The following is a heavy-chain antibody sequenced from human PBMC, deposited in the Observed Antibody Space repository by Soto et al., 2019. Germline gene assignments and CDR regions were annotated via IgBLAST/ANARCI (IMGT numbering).Heavy chain of an antibody. J-gene: IGHJ5*02. CDR3: ARATHYGSGSYGWFDP. V-gene: IGHV4-31*03. CDR2: IYYSGST. D-gene: IGHD3-10*01. CDR1: GGSISSGGYY. Sequence: QVQLQESGPGLVKPSQTLSLTCTVSGGSISSGGYYWSWIRQHPGKGLEWIGYIYYSGSTYYNPSLKSRVTISVDTSKNQFYLKLSSVTAADTAVYYCARATHYGSGSYGWFDPWGQGTLVTVSS.